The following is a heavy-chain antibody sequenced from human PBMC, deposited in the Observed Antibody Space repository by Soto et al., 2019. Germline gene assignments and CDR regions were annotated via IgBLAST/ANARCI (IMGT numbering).Heavy chain of an antibody. CDR1: GGSISSGDYY. D-gene: IGHD4-17*01. J-gene: IGHJ4*02. Sequence: PSETLSLTCTVSGGSISSGDYYWSWIRQPPGKGLEWIGYISYSGNTYYNPSLETRVTISVDTSKNQFYLRLTSVTAADTAVYYCARPYTVTTGAKFDYWGQGTTVTVSS. CDR3: ARPYTVTTGAKFDY. V-gene: IGHV4-30-4*01. CDR2: ISYSGNT.